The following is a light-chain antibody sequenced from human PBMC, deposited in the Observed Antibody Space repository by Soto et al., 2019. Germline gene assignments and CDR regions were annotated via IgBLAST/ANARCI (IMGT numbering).Light chain of an antibody. V-gene: IGKV3-15*01. CDR3: QQYNNWPPWT. CDR2: GAS. Sequence: EIVMTQSPATLSVSPGERATLSCRASQSVSINLAWYAQKPGQAPRLLIYGASSRPTGIPARFSGSGSGTEFTLTISSLQSEDFAVYYCQQYNNWPPWTFGQGTKVEI. J-gene: IGKJ1*01. CDR1: QSVSIN.